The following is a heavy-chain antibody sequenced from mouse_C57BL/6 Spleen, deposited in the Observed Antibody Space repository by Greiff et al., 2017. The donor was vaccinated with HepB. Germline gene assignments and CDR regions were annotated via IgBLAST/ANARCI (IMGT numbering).Heavy chain of an antibody. V-gene: IGHV1-19*01. CDR2: INPYNGGT. Sequence: EVQLQQSGPVLVKPGASVKMSCKASGYTFTDYYMNWVKQSHGKSLEWIGVINPYNGGTSYNQKFKGKATLTVDKSSSTAYMELNSLTSEDSAVYYCARDSPSAMDYWGQGTSVTVSS. CDR3: ARDSPSAMDY. CDR1: GYTFTDYY. J-gene: IGHJ4*01.